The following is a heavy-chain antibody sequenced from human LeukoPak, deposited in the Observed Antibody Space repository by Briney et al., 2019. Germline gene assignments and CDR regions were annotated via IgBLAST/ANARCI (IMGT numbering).Heavy chain of an antibody. J-gene: IGHJ3*02. D-gene: IGHD3-9*01. V-gene: IGHV3-30*18. CDR2: ISYDGGNK. Sequence: GGSLRLSCAAPGFTFSSYGMHWVRQAPGKGLEWVAVISYDGGNKYYADSVKGRFTISRDNSKNTLYLQMNSLRAEDTAVYYCAKANYDILTGYLNYDAFDIWGQGTMVTVSS. CDR1: GFTFSSYG. CDR3: AKANYDILTGYLNYDAFDI.